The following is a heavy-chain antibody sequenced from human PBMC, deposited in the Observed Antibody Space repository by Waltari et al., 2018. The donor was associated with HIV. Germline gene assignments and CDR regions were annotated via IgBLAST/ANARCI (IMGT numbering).Heavy chain of an antibody. CDR2: IYTSGST. V-gene: IGHV4-4*07. J-gene: IGHJ6*02. CDR3: ARDGPYYYDSSGYWV. Sequence: QVQLQESGPGLVKPSETLSLTCTVSGGSTSSYYWSWIRQHAGKGLEWIGRIYTSGSTNYNPSLKSRVTMSVDTSKNQFSLKLSSVTAADTAVYYCARDGPYYYDSSGYWVWGQGTTVTVSS. D-gene: IGHD3-22*01. CDR1: GGSTSSYY.